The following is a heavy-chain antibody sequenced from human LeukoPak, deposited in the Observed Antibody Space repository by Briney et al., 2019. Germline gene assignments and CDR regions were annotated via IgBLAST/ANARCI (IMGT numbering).Heavy chain of an antibody. Sequence: PSQTLSLTCTVSGGSISSGSYYWSWIRQPAGKGLEWIGRIYTSGSTNYNPSLKSRVTISVDTSKNQFSLKLSSVTAADKAVYYCARGRKAMDFDYWGQGTLVTVSS. CDR2: IYTSGST. V-gene: IGHV4-61*02. CDR3: ARGRKAMDFDY. D-gene: IGHD5-18*01. J-gene: IGHJ4*02. CDR1: GGSISSGSYY.